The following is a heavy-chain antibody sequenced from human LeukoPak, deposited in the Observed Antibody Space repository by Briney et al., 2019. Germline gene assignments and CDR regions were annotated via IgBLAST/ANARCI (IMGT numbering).Heavy chain of an antibody. D-gene: IGHD2-2*01. CDR1: GGSTSDYY. Sequence: SETLSLTCTVPGGSTSDYYWSWNRPPPGKGREWIGYIYYPGSTNYSPALKSQINISVETSKNQFSLKLSSVTAADTAVYYWASGGYCSSTSCYPNRFDPWGQGTLVTVSS. V-gene: IGHV4-59*01. CDR2: IYYPGST. J-gene: IGHJ5*02. CDR3: ASGGYCSSTSCYPNRFDP.